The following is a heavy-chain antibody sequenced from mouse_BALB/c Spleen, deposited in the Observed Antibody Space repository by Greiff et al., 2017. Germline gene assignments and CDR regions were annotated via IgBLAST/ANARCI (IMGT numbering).Heavy chain of an antibody. D-gene: IGHD2-4*01. CDR3: ATLRLRSFAY. J-gene: IGHJ2*01. CDR2: INPGSGGT. Sequence: QVQLKESGAELVRPGTSVKVSCKASGYAFTNYLIEWVKQRPGQGLEWIGVINPGSGGTNYNEKFKGKATLTADKSSSTAYMQLSSLTSDDSAVYFCATLRLRSFAYWGQGTTLTVSS. V-gene: IGHV1-54*01. CDR1: GYAFTNYL.